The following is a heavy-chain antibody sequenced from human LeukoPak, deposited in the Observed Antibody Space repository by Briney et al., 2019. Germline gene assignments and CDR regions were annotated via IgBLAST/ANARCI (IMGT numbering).Heavy chain of an antibody. CDR1: GFTFSSYA. CDR2: ISGSGGST. CDR3: AKDYYDSSGYQGSYYFDY. V-gene: IGHV3-23*01. J-gene: IGHJ4*02. Sequence: GGSLRLSCAASGFTFSSYAMSWVRQVPGKGLEWVSVISGSGGSTYYADSVKGRFTISRDNSKNTLYLQMNSLRAEDTAVYYCAKDYYDSSGYQGSYYFDYWGQGTLVTVSS. D-gene: IGHD3-22*01.